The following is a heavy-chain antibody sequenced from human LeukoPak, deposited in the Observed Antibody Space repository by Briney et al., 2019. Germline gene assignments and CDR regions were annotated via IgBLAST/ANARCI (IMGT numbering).Heavy chain of an antibody. CDR2: LSGSGDRT. V-gene: IGHV3-23*01. CDR1: RFTFSSYA. Sequence: PGGSLRLSCAASRFTFSSYAMIWVRQAPGKGLEWVSTLSGSGDRTYYADSVKGRFTISGDNSKNTLYLQMNSLRAEDTAVYYCARDAYLSLTTVDYWGQGTLVTVSS. D-gene: IGHD4-11*01. J-gene: IGHJ4*02. CDR3: ARDAYLSLTTVDY.